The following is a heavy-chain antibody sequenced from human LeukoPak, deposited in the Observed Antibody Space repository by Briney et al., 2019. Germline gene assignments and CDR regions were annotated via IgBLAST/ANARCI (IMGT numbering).Heavy chain of an antibody. D-gene: IGHD2-2*01. Sequence: GASVKLSCKASGYTFTSYDINWVRQPPGQGLERMGWMNPNSGNTGYAQTFQGRVTITSNTSISTAYMELSSLRSEGTAVCYCARGLVVGYWGQGTLVTVSS. CDR3: ARGLVVGY. CDR2: MNPNSGNT. J-gene: IGHJ4*02. V-gene: IGHV1-8*01. CDR1: GYTFTSYD.